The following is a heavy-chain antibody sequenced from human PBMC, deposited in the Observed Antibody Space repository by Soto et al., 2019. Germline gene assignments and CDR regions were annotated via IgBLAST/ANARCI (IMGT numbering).Heavy chain of an antibody. Sequence: GGSLRLSCAASGFTFSDYYMSWIRQAPGKGLEWVSYISSSGSTIYYADSVKGRFTISRDNAKNSLYLQMNSLRAEDTAVYYCATLGGYCCCGSCYPNYYVMDVWGQGTTVSVAS. CDR1: GFTFSDYY. D-gene: IGHD2-15*01. J-gene: IGHJ6*02. CDR3: ATLGGYCCCGSCYPNYYVMDV. V-gene: IGHV3-11*01. CDR2: ISSSGSTI.